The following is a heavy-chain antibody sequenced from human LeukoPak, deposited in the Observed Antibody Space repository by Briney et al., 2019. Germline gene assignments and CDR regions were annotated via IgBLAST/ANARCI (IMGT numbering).Heavy chain of an antibody. CDR2: ITASGGTT. D-gene: IGHD3-3*01. J-gene: IGHJ4*02. CDR1: GFTVSSNY. Sequence: PGGSLRLSCAASGFTVSSNYMSWVRQAPGKGLEWVSGITASGGTTYYADSVKGRFTISRDNSKNTLYLQLNSLRAEDTAVYYCARDPFGATPDSWGQGTLVTVSS. CDR3: ARDPFGATPDS. V-gene: IGHV3-23*01.